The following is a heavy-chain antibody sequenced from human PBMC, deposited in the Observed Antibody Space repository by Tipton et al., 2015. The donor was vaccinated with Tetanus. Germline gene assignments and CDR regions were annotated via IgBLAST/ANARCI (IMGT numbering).Heavy chain of an antibody. V-gene: IGHV4-39*01. CDR2: IYYSGST. Sequence: TLSLTCTVSGGSISSSDYYWGWVRQSPGKGLEWVGSIYYSGSTYYSPSLRSRVTMSVDTSRNQLSLKLDSVTAADAAVYYCARPGVGGYTGYYFDFWGQGTVVTVSS. D-gene: IGHD5-12*01. J-gene: IGHJ4*02. CDR3: ARPGVGGYTGYYFDF. CDR1: GGSISSSDYY.